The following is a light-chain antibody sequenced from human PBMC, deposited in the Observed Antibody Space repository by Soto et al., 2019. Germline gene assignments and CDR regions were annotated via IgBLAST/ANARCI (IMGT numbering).Light chain of an antibody. V-gene: IGLV2-8*01. Sequence: QSALTQPPSASGSPGQSVTISCTGTSTDVGGYNYVSWYQQHPGKAPKLMIYEVNKRPSGVPDRFSGSKSGTTASLTVSGLQAEDEADYCCRSYAGNNLLFGGGTKLTVL. CDR2: EVN. CDR3: RSYAGNNLL. CDR1: STDVGGYNY. J-gene: IGLJ2*01.